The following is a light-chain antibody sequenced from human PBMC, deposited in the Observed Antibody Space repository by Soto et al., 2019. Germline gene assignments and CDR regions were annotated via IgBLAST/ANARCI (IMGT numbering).Light chain of an antibody. CDR1: QSVSSS. Sequence: EIVLTQSPATLSLSPGERATLSCRASQSVSSSLAWFQHKPGQAPRLLIYDASNRATGLPARFSGSGSGTDFTLTITSLEPEAFALSYCQPRSNWPRTFGQGTKLEIK. J-gene: IGKJ2*01. V-gene: IGKV3-11*01. CDR2: DAS. CDR3: QPRSNWPRT.